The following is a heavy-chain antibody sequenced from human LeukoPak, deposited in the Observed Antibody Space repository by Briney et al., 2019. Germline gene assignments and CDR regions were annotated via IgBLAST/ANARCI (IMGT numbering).Heavy chain of an antibody. CDR2: INQDGSEK. CDR3: AKYAYNWNAPDGFDM. J-gene: IGHJ3*02. CDR1: GFTFSNYW. V-gene: IGHV3-7*01. D-gene: IGHD1-1*01. Sequence: PGGSLRLSCAASGFTFSNYWMAWVRQAPGKGLEWVGNINQDGSEKHYVDSVKGRFTISRDNSESTLFLQMNRLRTDDTSVYFCAKYAYNWNAPDGFDMWGQGTMVIVSS.